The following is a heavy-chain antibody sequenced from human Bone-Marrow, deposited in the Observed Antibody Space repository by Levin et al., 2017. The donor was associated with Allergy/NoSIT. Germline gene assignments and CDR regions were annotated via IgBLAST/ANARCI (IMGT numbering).Heavy chain of an antibody. D-gene: IGHD3-22*01. Sequence: GGSLRLSCKTSGYTFSNYAVSWVRQAPGQGLEWMGWISTNTGDTNYAEKFQGRVTMTTDTSTATAYLDLRNLRSDDTAVYYCATLMSSVFDYWGQGTLVTVFS. V-gene: IGHV1-18*01. CDR3: ATLMSSVFDY. CDR1: GYTFSNYA. J-gene: IGHJ4*02. CDR2: ISTNTGDT.